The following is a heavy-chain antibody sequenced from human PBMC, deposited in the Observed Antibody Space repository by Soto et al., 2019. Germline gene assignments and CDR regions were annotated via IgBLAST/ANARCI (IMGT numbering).Heavy chain of an antibody. CDR2: MNPNTGHT. Sequence: ASVKVSCKASGYTFTSYDINWVRQATGQGLEWMGWMNPNTGHTGYAQKFQGRVAMTRNTSISTAYMELSSLRSEDTAVYYCARGGVFFFAAPTNPFDYWGQGTLVTAPQ. J-gene: IGHJ4*02. V-gene: IGHV1-8*01. CDR3: ARGGVFFFAAPTNPFDY. CDR1: GYTFTSYD. D-gene: IGHD3-10*01.